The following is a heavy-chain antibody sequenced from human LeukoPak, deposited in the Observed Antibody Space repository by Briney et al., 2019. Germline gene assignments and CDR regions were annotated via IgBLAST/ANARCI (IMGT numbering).Heavy chain of an antibody. CDR3: AKDFTPDGIWDIDY. CDR2: ISSNGGST. CDR1: GFTFSSYA. V-gene: IGHV3-64*01. D-gene: IGHD1-20*01. J-gene: IGHJ4*02. Sequence: GGSLRLSCAASGFTFSSYAMHWVRQAPGKGLEYVSAISSNGGSTYYANSVKGRFTISRDNSKNTLYLQMGSLRAEDMAVYYCAKDFTPDGIWDIDYWGRGTLITVSS.